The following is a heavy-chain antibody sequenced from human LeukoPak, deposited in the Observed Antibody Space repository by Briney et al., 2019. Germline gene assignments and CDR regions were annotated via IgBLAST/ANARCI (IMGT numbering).Heavy chain of an antibody. D-gene: IGHD5-12*01. Sequence: QAGGSLRLSCAVSGFTLSSHEMNRVRQAPGKGLEWISYISNRGYITHYADSVKGRFTISRDDAENSLYLQMNSLRADDTSVYYCARSPSSGYDHMDYWGRGTLVTVSS. V-gene: IGHV3-48*03. CDR3: ARSPSSGYDHMDY. J-gene: IGHJ4*02. CDR1: GFTLSSHE. CDR2: ISNRGYIT.